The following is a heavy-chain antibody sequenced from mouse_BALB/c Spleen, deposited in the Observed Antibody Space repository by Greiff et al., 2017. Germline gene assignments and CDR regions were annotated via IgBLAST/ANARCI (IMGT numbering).Heavy chain of an antibody. CDR2: INPSTGYT. J-gene: IGHJ3*01. Sequence: QVQLQQSGAELAKPGASVKMSCKASGYTFTSYWMHWVKQRPGQGLEWIGYINPSTGYTEYNQKFKDKATLTADKSSSTAYMQLSSLTSEDSAVYYCARFYDHTRFAYWGQGTLVTVSA. D-gene: IGHD2-3*01. V-gene: IGHV1-7*01. CDR3: ARFYDHTRFAY. CDR1: GYTFTSYW.